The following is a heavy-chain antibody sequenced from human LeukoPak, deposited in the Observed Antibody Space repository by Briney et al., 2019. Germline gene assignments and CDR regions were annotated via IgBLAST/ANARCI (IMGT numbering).Heavy chain of an antibody. D-gene: IGHD2-15*01. CDR1: GFTFSSYA. Sequence: GGSLRLSCAASGFTFSSYAMSWVRQAPGKGLEWVSAISGSGGSTYYADSVKGRFTISRDNSKNTLYLQMNSLRAEDTAVYYCAEDLEPEDIVVVVAANLGYDYWGQGTLVTVSS. V-gene: IGHV3-23*01. J-gene: IGHJ4*02. CDR2: ISGSGGST. CDR3: AEDLEPEDIVVVVAANLGYDY.